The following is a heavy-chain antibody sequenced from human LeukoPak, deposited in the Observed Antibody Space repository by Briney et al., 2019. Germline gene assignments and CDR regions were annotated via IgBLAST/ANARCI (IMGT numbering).Heavy chain of an antibody. J-gene: IGHJ4*02. Sequence: ASVKVSCKASGYTFTGYYMHWVRQAPGQGLEWMGWINPNSGGTNYAQKFQGRVTMTRDTSISTAYMELSRLRSDDTAVYYCASDLKPYSSSWPIELDYWGQGTLVTVSS. CDR1: GYTFTGYY. D-gene: IGHD6-6*01. CDR2: INPNSGGT. CDR3: ASDLKPYSSSWPIELDY. V-gene: IGHV1-2*02.